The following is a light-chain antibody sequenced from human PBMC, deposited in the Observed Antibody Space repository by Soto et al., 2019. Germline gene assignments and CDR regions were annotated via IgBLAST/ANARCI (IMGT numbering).Light chain of an antibody. V-gene: IGLV2-11*01. Sequence: QSALTQPRSVSGSPGQSVTISCTGTSSDVGGYNYVSWYQQHPGKAPKLMICEVTTRPSGVPDRFSGSKSGNTASLTISGLQAEDEADYYCCSYAGNYRGVFGGGTRLTVL. CDR2: EVT. CDR3: CSYAGNYRGV. J-gene: IGLJ2*01. CDR1: SSDVGGYNY.